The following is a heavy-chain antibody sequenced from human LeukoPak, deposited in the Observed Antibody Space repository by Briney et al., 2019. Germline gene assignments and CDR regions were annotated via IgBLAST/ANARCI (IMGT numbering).Heavy chain of an antibody. D-gene: IGHD2-21*02. CDR1: GFTFSSYA. Sequence: GGSLRLSCAASGFTFSSYAMSWVRQAPGKGLEWVSAISGSGGSTYYADSVKGRFTISRDNSKNTLYLQMNSLRAEDTAVYYCAKYHKAYCGGDCYFDYWGQGTLVTVSS. J-gene: IGHJ4*02. CDR2: ISGSGGST. CDR3: AKYHKAYCGGDCYFDY. V-gene: IGHV3-23*01.